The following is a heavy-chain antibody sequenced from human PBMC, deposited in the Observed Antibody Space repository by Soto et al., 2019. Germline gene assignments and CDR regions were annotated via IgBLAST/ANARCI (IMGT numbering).Heavy chain of an antibody. V-gene: IGHV3-9*01. D-gene: IGHD3-3*01. Sequence: EVQLVESGGGLVQPGRSLRLSCAASGFIFEDYAMHWVRQAPGKGLEWVLGISWNSGSIGYADSVKGRFTISRDNAKNSLYLQMNSLRAEDTALYYCAKDISGKRNSRLRGGLWSGYTYYYYGMDVWGQGTTVTVSS. J-gene: IGHJ6*02. CDR3: AKDISGKRNSRLRGGLWSGYTYYYYGMDV. CDR1: GFIFEDYA. CDR2: ISWNSGSI.